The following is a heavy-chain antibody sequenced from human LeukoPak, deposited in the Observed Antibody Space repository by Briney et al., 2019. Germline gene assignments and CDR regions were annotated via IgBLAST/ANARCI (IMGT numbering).Heavy chain of an antibody. CDR3: ARDRCSSTSCPFDY. V-gene: IGHV4-34*01. J-gene: IGHJ4*02. Sequence: SETLSLTCAVYGGSFSGYYWSWIRQPPGKGLEWIGEINHSGSTNYNPSLKSRVTISVDTSKNQFSLNLRSVTAADTAVYYCARDRCSSTSCPFDYWGQGTLVTVSS. D-gene: IGHD2-2*01. CDR1: GGSFSGYY. CDR2: INHSGST.